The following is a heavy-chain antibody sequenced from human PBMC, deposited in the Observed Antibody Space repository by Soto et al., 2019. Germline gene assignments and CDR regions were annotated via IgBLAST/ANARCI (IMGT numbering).Heavy chain of an antibody. CDR2: INTDGGTT. J-gene: IGHJ5*02. D-gene: IGHD1-26*01. Sequence: EVQLEESGGDLAQPGGSLRLSCAASGFTFSTYWMHWVRQAPGKGLVWGSRINTDGGTTTYAESVKGRFTISRDNARNTLYLQMNSLRPEDTALYYCVRVGSGSYSWRDPWGQGTLVTVSS. CDR1: GFTFSTYW. CDR3: VRVGSGSYSWRDP. V-gene: IGHV3-74*01.